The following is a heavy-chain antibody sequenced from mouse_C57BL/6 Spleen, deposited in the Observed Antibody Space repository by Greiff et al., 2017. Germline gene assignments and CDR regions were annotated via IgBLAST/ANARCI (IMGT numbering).Heavy chain of an antibody. CDR2: IDPENGDT. V-gene: IGHV14-4*01. Sequence: VQLQQSGAELVRPGASVKLSCTASGFNIKDDYMHWVKQRPEQGLEWIGWIDPENGDTAYASKFQGKATITADTSSNTAYRQLSSLTSEDTAVYYCTTDYYGSSYGYFDVWGTGTTVTVSS. D-gene: IGHD1-1*01. CDR1: GFNIKDDY. CDR3: TTDYYGSSYGYFDV. J-gene: IGHJ1*03.